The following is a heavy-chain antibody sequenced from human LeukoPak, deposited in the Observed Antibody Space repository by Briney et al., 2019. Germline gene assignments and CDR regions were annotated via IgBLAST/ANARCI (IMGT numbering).Heavy chain of an antibody. V-gene: IGHV4-59*11. Sequence: SETLSLTCVVSGGSLSTHHWSWTRQSPGRGLEWIGYISDSGSTNYNPSLKSRVTISVDTSKNQFSLMLSSVTAADTAVYYCARGNYGDYRWFDPWGQGTLVTVSS. D-gene: IGHD4-17*01. J-gene: IGHJ5*02. CDR1: GGSLSTHH. CDR2: ISDSGST. CDR3: ARGNYGDYRWFDP.